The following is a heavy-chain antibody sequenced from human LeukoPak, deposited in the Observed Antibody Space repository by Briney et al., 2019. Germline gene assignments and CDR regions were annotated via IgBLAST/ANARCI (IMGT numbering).Heavy chain of an antibody. CDR3: ASAGVGFSLDP. V-gene: IGHV3-48*03. D-gene: IGHD2-8*01. J-gene: IGHJ5*02. CDR2: ISSSGTTI. CDR1: GFTFDDYA. Sequence: GGSLRLSCAASGFTFDDYAMHWVRQTPGKGLECVSSISSSGTTIYYADSVKGRFTISRDNAKHSLYLQMNSLRAEDTALYYCASAGVGFSLDPWGQGTLVTVSS.